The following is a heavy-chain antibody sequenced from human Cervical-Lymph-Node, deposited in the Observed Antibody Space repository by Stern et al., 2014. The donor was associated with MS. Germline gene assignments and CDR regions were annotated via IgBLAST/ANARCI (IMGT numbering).Heavy chain of an antibody. Sequence: QVTLRESGPTLVKPTQTLTLTCTFSGFSLTTSGVGVGWLRQPPGKALEWLAFIYWDDDKVYSPSLKTRLTITKDTSKNQVVLTVTNMDPVDTATYYCTNFDLHYWGRGTLVTVSS. J-gene: IGHJ4*02. CDR3: TNFDLHY. CDR2: IYWDDDK. CDR1: GFSLTTSGVG. V-gene: IGHV2-5*02. D-gene: IGHD3-9*01.